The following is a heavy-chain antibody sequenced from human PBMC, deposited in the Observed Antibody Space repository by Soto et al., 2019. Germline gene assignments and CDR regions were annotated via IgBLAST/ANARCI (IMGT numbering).Heavy chain of an antibody. V-gene: IGHV6-1*01. CDR1: GDSVSSNSAA. CDR3: ARGLNHYASGSPSYRMDV. Sequence: SQTLSLTCAISGDSVSSNSAAWNWIRQSPSRGLEWLGRTYYRSKWYNDYAVSVESRITINPDPSKNQFSLQLNSVTPEDTAIYYCARGLNHYASGSPSYRMDVWGQGTTVTVSS. J-gene: IGHJ6*02. D-gene: IGHD3-10*01. CDR2: TYYRSKWYN.